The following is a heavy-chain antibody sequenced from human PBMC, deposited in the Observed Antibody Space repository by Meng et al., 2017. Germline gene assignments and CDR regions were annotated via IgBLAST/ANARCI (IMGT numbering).Heavy chain of an antibody. CDR3: ARRTRNTMIVVDDAFDI. D-gene: IGHD3-22*01. CDR2: ISAYNGNT. J-gene: IGHJ3*02. CDR1: GGTFSSYA. Sequence: ASVKVSCKASGGTFSSYAISWVRQAPGQGLEWMGGISAYNGNTNYAQKLQGRVTMTTDTSTSTVYMELSSLRSEDTAVYYCARRTRNTMIVVDDAFDIWGQGTMVTVSS. V-gene: IGHV1-18*01.